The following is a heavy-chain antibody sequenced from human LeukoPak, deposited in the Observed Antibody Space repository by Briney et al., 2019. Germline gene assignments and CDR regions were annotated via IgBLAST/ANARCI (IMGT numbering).Heavy chain of an antibody. J-gene: IGHJ4*02. CDR2: IIPIFGTA. D-gene: IGHD6-19*01. CDR3: AHQRRGVAVAPPGTFDY. V-gene: IGHV1-69*06. Sequence: SVHVSCKASGGTFSSYAISWVRQAPGHGLEWTGGIIPIFGTANYAQKFQGRVTITADKSTSTAYMELSSLRSEDTAVYYCAHQRRGVAVAPPGTFDYWGQGTLVTVSS. CDR1: GGTFSSYA.